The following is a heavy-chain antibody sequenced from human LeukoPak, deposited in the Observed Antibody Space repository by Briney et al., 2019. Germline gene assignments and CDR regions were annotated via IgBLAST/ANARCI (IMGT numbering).Heavy chain of an antibody. J-gene: IGHJ4*02. D-gene: IGHD3-22*01. CDR2: ISGNGGST. CDR3: AKRGVVIRVILVGFHKEAYYFDS. V-gene: IGHV3-23*01. CDR1: GITLSNYG. Sequence: GGSLTLSCAVSGITLSNYGMSWVRQAPGKGLEWVAGISGNGGSTNYADSVKGRFTISRDNPKNTLFLQMKSLRAEDTAVYFCAKRGVVIRVILVGFHKEAYYFDSWGQGALVTVSS.